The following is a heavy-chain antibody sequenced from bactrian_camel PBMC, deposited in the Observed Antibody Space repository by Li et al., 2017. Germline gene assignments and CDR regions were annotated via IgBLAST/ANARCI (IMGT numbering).Heavy chain of an antibody. J-gene: IGHJ6*01. V-gene: IGHV3S44*01. CDR2: IYDTDGPT. Sequence: QLVESGGGLVQPGGSLRLSCVASGFTFSISAMSWARQAPGNPREEVAIYDTDGPTSYADSAKGRFAISKDNAKSTLDLQMNDLSPEDTGKYYCAASILEGDVRCSTPTWRGYFNHFAYWGRGTQVTV. D-gene: IGHD3*01. CDR1: GFTFSISA. CDR3: AASILEGDVRCSTPTWRGYFNHFAY.